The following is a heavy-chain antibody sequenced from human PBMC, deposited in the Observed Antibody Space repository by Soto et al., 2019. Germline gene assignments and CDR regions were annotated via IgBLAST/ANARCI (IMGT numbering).Heavy chain of an antibody. Sequence: EVQLLESGGGLVQPGGSLRLSCAASGFSFSSYAMVWVRQAPGKGLEWVSVISARGGSLYFANSVKGRFTTSRDNSKNVLSLEMNSLRAEYTATYFCAQGSIEYSASVDNWGQGTLVVVSS. CDR3: AQGSIEYSASVDN. CDR1: GFSFSSYA. J-gene: IGHJ4*02. D-gene: IGHD5-12*01. V-gene: IGHV3-23*01. CDR2: ISARGGSL.